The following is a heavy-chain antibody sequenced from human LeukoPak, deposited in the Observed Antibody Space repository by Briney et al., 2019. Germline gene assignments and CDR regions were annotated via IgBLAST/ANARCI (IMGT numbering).Heavy chain of an antibody. CDR1: GFTFSSYG. CDR3: AKERPLRYYFDY. CDR2: ISYDGSNK. J-gene: IGHJ4*02. Sequence: GGSLRLSCAASGFTFSSYGMHWVRQAPGKGLEWVAVISYDGSNKYYADSVKGRFTISRDNSKNTLYLQMNSLRAEDTAVYYCAKERPLRYYFDYWGQGTLVTVSS. V-gene: IGHV3-30*18.